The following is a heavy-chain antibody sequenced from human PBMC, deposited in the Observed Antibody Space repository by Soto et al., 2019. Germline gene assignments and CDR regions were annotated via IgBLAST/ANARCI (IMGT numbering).Heavy chain of an antibody. CDR2: TYYRSKWHS. D-gene: IGHD2-15*01. CDR3: ARSGPGGYIDH. CDR1: GDSVSSKNAA. V-gene: IGHV6-1*01. J-gene: IGHJ4*02. Sequence: SQTLTLTCDISGDSVSSKNAAWNWIRQSPSRGLEWLGRTYYRSKWHSGYAVSVRSRVSISPDTSKNRFSLQLNSVTPDDTAVYYCARSGPGGYIDHWGRGTLVTVSS.